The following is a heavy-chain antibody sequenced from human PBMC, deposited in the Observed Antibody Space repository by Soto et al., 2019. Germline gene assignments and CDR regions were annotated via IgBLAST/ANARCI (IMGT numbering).Heavy chain of an antibody. Sequence: RGEGRESTCRGSRYSSNNYWIGWVRQMPGKGLEWMGIIYPGDSDTRYSPSFQGQVTISADKSISTAYLQWSSLKASDTAMYYCARASHYYMDVWGKGTTVTVSS. CDR1: RYSSNNYW. CDR3: ARASHYYMDV. D-gene: IGHD2-2*01. V-gene: IGHV5-51*01. J-gene: IGHJ6*03. CDR2: IYPGDSDT.